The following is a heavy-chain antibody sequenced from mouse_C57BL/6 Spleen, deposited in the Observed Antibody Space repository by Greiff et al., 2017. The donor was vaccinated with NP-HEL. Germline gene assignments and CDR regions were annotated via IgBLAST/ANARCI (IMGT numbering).Heavy chain of an antibody. J-gene: IGHJ2*01. V-gene: IGHV1-69*01. D-gene: IGHD1-1*01. CDR2: IDPSDSYT. Sequence: VQLQQPGAELVMPGASVKLSCKASGYTFTSYWMHWVKQRPGQGLEWIGEIDPSDSYTNYNQKFKGKSTLTVDKSSSTAYMQLSSLTSEDSAVYYCARGYYGSRMYFDYWGQGTTLTVSS. CDR3: ARGYYGSRMYFDY. CDR1: GYTFTSYW.